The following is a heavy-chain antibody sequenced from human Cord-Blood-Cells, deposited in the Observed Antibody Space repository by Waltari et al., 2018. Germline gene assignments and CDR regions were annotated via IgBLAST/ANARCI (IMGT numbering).Heavy chain of an antibody. J-gene: IGHJ3*02. D-gene: IGHD2-2*01. V-gene: IGHV1-46*01. CDR2: IKPMGVST. CDR3: ARNDIVVVPAALGAFDI. Sequence: QVQLVQSGAEVKKPGASVKVSCKASGYTFTSYYMHWVRQSPGQGLERMGIIKPMGVSTNYAQKFKGRGTMTRGTSTSRVYMELSSLRSEDTAVYYCARNDIVVVPAALGAFDIWGQGTMVTVSS. CDR1: GYTFTSYY.